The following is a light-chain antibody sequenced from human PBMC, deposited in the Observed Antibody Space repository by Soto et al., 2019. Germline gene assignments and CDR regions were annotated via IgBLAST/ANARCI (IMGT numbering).Light chain of an antibody. J-gene: IGKJ5*01. CDR2: KAS. V-gene: IGKV1-5*03. Sequence: DIQMTQSTSTLSASVGDRVTITCRASQSISSWLAWYQQKAGNATKSLIYKASSLESGVPSRFSGSGSGTEFTLTISSLQPDDFATYYCQQYLSYPITFGQGTRLEI. CDR3: QQYLSYPIT. CDR1: QSISSW.